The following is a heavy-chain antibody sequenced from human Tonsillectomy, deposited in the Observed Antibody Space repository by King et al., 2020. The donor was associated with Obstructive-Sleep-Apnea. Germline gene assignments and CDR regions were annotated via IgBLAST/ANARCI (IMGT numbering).Heavy chain of an antibody. Sequence: VQLQESGPGLVKPSETLSLTCTVSVGSISGYSWSWIRHPPGKGLEWIGDICYSGSTNYNPSPKSRVTISVDTSKNQFSLKLSSVTAADTAVYYCATSLVATLDYWGQGTLVTVSS. J-gene: IGHJ4*02. CDR1: VGSISGYS. V-gene: IGHV4-59*08. CDR3: ATSLVATLDY. D-gene: IGHD5-12*01. CDR2: ICYSGST.